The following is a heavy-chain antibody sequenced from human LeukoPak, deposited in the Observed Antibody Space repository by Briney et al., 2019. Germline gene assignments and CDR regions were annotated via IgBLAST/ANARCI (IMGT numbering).Heavy chain of an antibody. J-gene: IGHJ4*02. CDR2: IIPIFGIA. CDR1: GGTFSSYA. Sequence: SVKVSCKASGGTFSSYAISWVRQAPGQGLEWMGRIIPIFGIANYAQKFQGRVTITADKSTSTAYMGLSSLRSEDTAVYYCARDSDTVTREYYFDYWGQGTLVTVSS. CDR3: ARDSDTVTREYYFDY. V-gene: IGHV1-69*04. D-gene: IGHD4-11*01.